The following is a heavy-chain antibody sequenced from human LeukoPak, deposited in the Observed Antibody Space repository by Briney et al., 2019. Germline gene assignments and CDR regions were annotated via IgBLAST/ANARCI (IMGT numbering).Heavy chain of an antibody. CDR2: IYYSGST. CDR1: GGSFSGYY. J-gene: IGHJ4*02. V-gene: IGHV4-34*01. Sequence: SETLSLTCAVYGGSFSGYYWGWIRQPPGKGLEWIGSIYYSGSTYYNPSLKSRVTISVDTSKNQFSLKLSSVTAADTAVYYCASPGIAVAGIFSKREVFDYWGQGTLVTVSS. CDR3: ASPGIAVAGIFSKREVFDY. D-gene: IGHD6-19*01.